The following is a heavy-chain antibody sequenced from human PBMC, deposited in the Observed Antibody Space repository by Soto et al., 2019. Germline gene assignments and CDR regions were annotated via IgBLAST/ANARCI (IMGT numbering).Heavy chain of an antibody. CDR3: ARAGRRFPSYYYGMDV. Sequence: QVQLVQSGAEVKKPGASVKVSCKASGYTFTSYGISWVRQAPGQGLEWMGWISAYNGNTNYAQKLQGRVTMTTDTSTSTAYRELRSLRSDDTAVYYCARAGRRFPSYYYGMDVWGQGTTVTVSS. CDR1: GYTFTSYG. V-gene: IGHV1-18*01. J-gene: IGHJ6*02. CDR2: ISAYNGNT. D-gene: IGHD3-3*01.